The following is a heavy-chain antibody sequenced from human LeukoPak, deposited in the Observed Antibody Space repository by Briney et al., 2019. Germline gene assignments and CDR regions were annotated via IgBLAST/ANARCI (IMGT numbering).Heavy chain of an antibody. D-gene: IGHD2-8*02. CDR1: GFTFSTFA. J-gene: IGHJ4*02. CDR2: IFPSGGEI. Sequence: PGGSLRLSCEASGFTFSTFAMIWVRQPPGKGLEWVSSIFPSGGEIHYADSVRGRFTISRDNSKITLSVQMNSLRAEDTAIYYCATYRQVLLPFESWGQGTLVTVSS. V-gene: IGHV3-23*01. CDR3: ATYRQVLLPFES.